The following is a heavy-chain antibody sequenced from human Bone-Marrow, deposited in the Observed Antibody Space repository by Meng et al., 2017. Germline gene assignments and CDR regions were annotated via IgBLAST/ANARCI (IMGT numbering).Heavy chain of an antibody. CDR2: ISYDGSNK. CDR1: GFTFSSYA. CDR3: ARDPYVVVVAATTGSGYYFDY. Sequence: GESLKISCAASGFTFSSYAMHWVRQAPGKGLEWVAVISYDGSNKYYADSVKGRFTISRDNSKNTLYLQMNSLRAEDTAVYYCARDPYVVVVAATTGSGYYFDYWGQGTLVTVSS. J-gene: IGHJ4*02. D-gene: IGHD2-15*01. V-gene: IGHV3-30*01.